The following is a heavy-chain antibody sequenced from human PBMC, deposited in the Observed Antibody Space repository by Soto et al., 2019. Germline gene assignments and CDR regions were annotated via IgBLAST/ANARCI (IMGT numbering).Heavy chain of an antibody. V-gene: IGHV3-21*06. CDR2: ISSGSSYI. CDR3: ARSSGGSGKLWNYYGMDV. J-gene: IGHJ6*02. CDR1: GFTFSSYS. D-gene: IGHD3-10*01. Sequence: EVQLVESGGGLVKPGGSLRLSCAASGFTFSSYSMNWVRQAPGKGLEWVSSISSGSSYIYYADSVKGRFTISRDNAKNSLYLQMNILRDEETAVYYCARSSGGSGKLWNYYGMDVWGQGTTVTVSS.